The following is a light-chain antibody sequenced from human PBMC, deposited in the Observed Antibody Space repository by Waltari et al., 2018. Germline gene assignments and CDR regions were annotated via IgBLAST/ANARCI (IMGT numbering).Light chain of an antibody. V-gene: IGLV1-44*01. Sequence: SVLTQPPSASGTPGQRVTISCSRSSSTIGNTSVNWYQRLPGTAPKLLIYSNNQRPSGVPDRFSASGSGTSASLAISGLQSEDDGDYYCATLDDSLNGVVFGGGTKLTVL. J-gene: IGLJ2*01. CDR2: SNN. CDR3: ATLDDSLNGVV. CDR1: SSTIGNTS.